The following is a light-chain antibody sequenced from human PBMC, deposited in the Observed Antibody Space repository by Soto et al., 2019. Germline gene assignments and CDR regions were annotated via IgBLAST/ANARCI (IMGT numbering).Light chain of an antibody. Sequence: QSVLTQPPSASGTPGQRVTISCSGSSSNIGSNYVYWYQQLPGTVPQLLIYRNSERPSGVPDRFSGSRSGTSASLAITGLQAEDEADYYCQSYDTSLSASIFGGGTKLTVL. J-gene: IGLJ2*01. CDR3: QSYDTSLSASI. CDR2: RNS. CDR1: SSNIGSNY. V-gene: IGLV1-47*01.